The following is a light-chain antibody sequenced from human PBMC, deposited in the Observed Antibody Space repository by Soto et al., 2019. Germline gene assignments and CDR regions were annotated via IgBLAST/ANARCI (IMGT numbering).Light chain of an antibody. V-gene: IGKV3-15*01. J-gene: IGKJ2*01. Sequence: EIVMTQSPATLSVSPGERATLSCRASQSVSSNLAWYQQKPGQAPRLLIYGASTRATGIPARFSGSGSGTVFTLTISSLQSEDFAVYYCQQYNNWPPTFVQGTKLEIK. CDR2: GAS. CDR3: QQYNNWPPT. CDR1: QSVSSN.